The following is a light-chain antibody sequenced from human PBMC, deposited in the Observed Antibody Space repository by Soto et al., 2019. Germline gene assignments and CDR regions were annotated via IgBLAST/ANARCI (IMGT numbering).Light chain of an antibody. CDR1: QTVSGSY. J-gene: IGKJ1*01. CDR2: AAS. V-gene: IGKV3-20*01. Sequence: EIVLTQSAGTLSLSPGERATLSCRASQTVSGSYLAWFQQKPGQAPSLLIYAASTRAAGVPDRFSGSGSGPDFSLTINRLEPEDFAVYYRQHYGSSPWTFGQGINVDIK. CDR3: QHYGSSPWT.